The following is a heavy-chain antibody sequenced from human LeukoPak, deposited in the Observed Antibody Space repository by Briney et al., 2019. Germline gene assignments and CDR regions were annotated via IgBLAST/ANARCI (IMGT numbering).Heavy chain of an antibody. D-gene: IGHD6-13*01. J-gene: IGHJ5*02. CDR1: GGSISSSSYY. V-gene: IGHV4-39*01. CDR2: IYYSGST. CDR3: ARAYSSSWYGWFDP. Sequence: TSETLSLTCTVSGGSISSSSYYWGWIRQPPGKGLEWIGSIYYSGSTYYNPSLKSRVTISVDTSKNQFSLKLSSVTAADTAVYYCARAYSSSWYGWFDPWGQGTLVTVSS.